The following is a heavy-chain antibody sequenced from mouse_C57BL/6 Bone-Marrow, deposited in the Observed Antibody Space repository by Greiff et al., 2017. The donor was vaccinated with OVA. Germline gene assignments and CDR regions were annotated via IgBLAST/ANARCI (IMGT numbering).Heavy chain of an antibody. D-gene: IGHD1-1*01. CDR1: EYEFPSHD. Sequence: EVQLVESGGGLVQPGESLKLSCESNEYEFPSHDMSWVRKTPEKRLELVAAINRDGGSTYYPDTMQRRFIISRDNTTKTLYLQMSRLRSEDTALYDGARSYYGSSYGYFDVWGTGTTVTVSS. CDR3: ARSYYGSSYGYFDV. V-gene: IGHV5-2*01. J-gene: IGHJ1*03. CDR2: INRDGGST.